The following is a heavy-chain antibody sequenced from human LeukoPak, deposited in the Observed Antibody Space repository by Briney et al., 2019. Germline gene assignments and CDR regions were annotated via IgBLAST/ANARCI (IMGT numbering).Heavy chain of an antibody. Sequence: GASVKVSCKASGYTFTGYYMHWVRQTPGQGLEWMGWINPNSGGTNYAQKFQGRVTMTRDTSISTAYMELSRLRSDDTAVYYCASGYCSSTSCYSPAEYFQHWGQGTLVTVSS. CDR3: ASGYCSSTSCYSPAEYFQH. D-gene: IGHD2-2*03. CDR2: INPNSGGT. J-gene: IGHJ1*01. V-gene: IGHV1-2*02. CDR1: GYTFTGYY.